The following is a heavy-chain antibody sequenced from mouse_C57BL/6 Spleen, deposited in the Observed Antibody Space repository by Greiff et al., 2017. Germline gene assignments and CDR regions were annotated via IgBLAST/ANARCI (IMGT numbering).Heavy chain of an antibody. CDR1: GYTFTSYW. CDR2: IDPSDSYT. CDR3: ARSSGYSYFDD. V-gene: IGHV1-69*01. D-gene: IGHD3-2*02. J-gene: IGHJ2*01. Sequence: VQLQQPGAELVMPGASVKLSCKASGYTFTSYWMHWVKQRPRQGLEWIGEIDPSDSYTNYNQKFKGKSTLTVDKSSSTAYMQLRSLPSEDSAVYYCARSSGYSYFDDWGQGTTLSVSS.